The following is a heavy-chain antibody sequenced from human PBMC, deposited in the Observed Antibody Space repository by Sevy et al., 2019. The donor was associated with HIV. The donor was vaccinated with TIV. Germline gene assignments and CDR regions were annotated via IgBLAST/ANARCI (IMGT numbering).Heavy chain of an antibody. J-gene: IGHJ6*02. Sequence: ASVKVSCKASGGTFSSYAISWVRQAPGQGLEWMGGIIPIFGTANYAQKFQGRVTITADESTGTAYMELSSLRSEDTAVYYCASGFGRLGAIPYYYYGMDVWGQGTTVTVSS. D-gene: IGHD1-26*01. CDR1: GGTFSSYA. CDR2: IIPIFGTA. CDR3: ASGFGRLGAIPYYYYGMDV. V-gene: IGHV1-69*13.